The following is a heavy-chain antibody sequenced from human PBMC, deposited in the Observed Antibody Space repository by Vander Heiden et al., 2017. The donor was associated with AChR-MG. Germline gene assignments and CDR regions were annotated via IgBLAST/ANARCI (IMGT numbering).Heavy chain of an antibody. V-gene: IGHV3-23*01. CDR2: ISGTGATT. CDR3: ARDGYNWIAFDH. CDR1: GFTLNSYA. J-gene: IGHJ5*02. D-gene: IGHD5-12*01. Sequence: EVQLLQSGGGLAQPGGSLRLSCAASGFTLNSYAMHWVRRAPGKGLEWVSFISGTGATTSYADSVEGRFTISRHDSTNTLYLEINDLRAEDTAIYYCARDGYNWIAFDHWGQGALVTVSS.